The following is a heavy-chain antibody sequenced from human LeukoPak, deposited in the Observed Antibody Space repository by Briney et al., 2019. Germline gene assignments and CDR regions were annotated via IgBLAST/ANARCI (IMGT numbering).Heavy chain of an antibody. CDR3: ARETVGIVVVQSEDYYYMDV. Sequence: MPSQTLSLTCTVSGGSISSGSYYWSWIRQPAGKGLEWIGRIYTSGSTNYNPSLKSRVTISVDTSKNQFSLKLSSVTAADTAVYYCARETVGIVVVQSEDYYYMDVWGKGTTVTVSS. D-gene: IGHD3-22*01. V-gene: IGHV4-61*02. J-gene: IGHJ6*03. CDR1: GGSISSGSYY. CDR2: IYTSGST.